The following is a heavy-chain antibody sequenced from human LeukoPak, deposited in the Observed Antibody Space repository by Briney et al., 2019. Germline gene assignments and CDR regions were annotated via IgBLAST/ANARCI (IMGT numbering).Heavy chain of an antibody. V-gene: IGHV4-34*01. CDR3: ARGHGPSSSSIRNYGLDV. J-gene: IGHJ6*02. Sequence: SETLSLTCAVYGGSFSDYYWSWIRQPPGKGLEWIGEINHSGSTNYNPSLKSRVTISLDTSKNQFSLKMSSVTAANTAVYYCARGHGPSSSSIRNYGLDVWGQGTTVIVSS. D-gene: IGHD6-6*01. CDR2: INHSGST. CDR1: GGSFSDYY.